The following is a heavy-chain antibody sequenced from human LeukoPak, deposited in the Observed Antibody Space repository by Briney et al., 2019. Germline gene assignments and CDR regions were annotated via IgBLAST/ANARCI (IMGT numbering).Heavy chain of an antibody. CDR2: ICYSGST. Sequence: SETLSLTCTVSGGSISSSSYYWGWIRQPPGKGLEWIGSICYSGSTYYNPSLKSRVTISVDTSKNQFSLKLSSVTAADTAVYYCARSSGKWSGDHYYHYMDVWGRGTTVTISS. V-gene: IGHV4-39*07. CDR1: GGSISSSSYY. J-gene: IGHJ6*03. CDR3: ARSSGKWSGDHYYHYMDV. D-gene: IGHD3-3*01.